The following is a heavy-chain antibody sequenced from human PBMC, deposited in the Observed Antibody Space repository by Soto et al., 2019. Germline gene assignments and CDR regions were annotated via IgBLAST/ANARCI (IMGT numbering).Heavy chain of an antibody. J-gene: IGHJ4*02. CDR2: IKSKTDGGTT. CDR3: TTDYFRYCDWLCLS. CDR1: GFTFSNAW. D-gene: IGHD3-9*01. Sequence: EVQLVESGGGLVKPGGSLRLSCAASGFTFSNAWMNWVRQAPGKGLEWVGRIKSKTDGGTTDYAAPVKGRFTISRDDSKNTLYLQMISLKTEETAVYYCTTDYFRYCDWLCLSWGQGTLVTLSS. V-gene: IGHV3-15*07.